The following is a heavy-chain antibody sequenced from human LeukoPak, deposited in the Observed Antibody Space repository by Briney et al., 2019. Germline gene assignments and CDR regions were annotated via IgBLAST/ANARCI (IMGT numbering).Heavy chain of an antibody. J-gene: IGHJ4*02. V-gene: IGHV3-23*01. D-gene: IGHD5-12*01. Sequence: GGSLRLSCAASGFTFSSYDMNWVRQAPGKGLEWVSAISGSAGSTYYAHSVKGRFTISRDNSKNALYLQMNSLRAEDTAVYYCARGPSGYHNTGGQGTLVTVSS. CDR1: GFTFSSYD. CDR3: ARGPSGYHNT. CDR2: ISGSAGST.